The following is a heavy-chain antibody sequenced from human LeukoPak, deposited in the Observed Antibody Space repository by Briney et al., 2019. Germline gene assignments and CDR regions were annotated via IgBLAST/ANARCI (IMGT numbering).Heavy chain of an antibody. CDR1: GYSVTSYW. J-gene: IGHJ4*02. CDR2: IYPGDSDT. CDR3: ARLDDSSGYYPYYFDY. V-gene: IGHV5-51*01. D-gene: IGHD3-22*01. Sequence: GESLKISCKGSGYSVTSYWIGWVRQMPGKGLEWMGIIYPGDSDTRYSPSFQGQVTISADKSISTAYLQWSSLKASDTAMYYCARLDDSSGYYPYYFDYWGQGTLVTVSS.